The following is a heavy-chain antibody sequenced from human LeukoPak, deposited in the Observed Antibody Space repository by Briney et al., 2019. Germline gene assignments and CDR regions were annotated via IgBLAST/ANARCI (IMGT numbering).Heavy chain of an antibody. CDR2: SSWNSGTI. D-gene: IGHD3-22*01. Sequence: GGSLRLSCAASGFTFDDYAMHWVRQTPGKGLEWVSGSSWNSGTIGYADSVKGRFTISRDNAKNSLYLQMNSLRPEDTALYYCAKDLYDSSVGGAFDIWGQGTMVTVSS. CDR3: AKDLYDSSVGGAFDI. CDR1: GFTFDDYA. J-gene: IGHJ3*02. V-gene: IGHV3-9*01.